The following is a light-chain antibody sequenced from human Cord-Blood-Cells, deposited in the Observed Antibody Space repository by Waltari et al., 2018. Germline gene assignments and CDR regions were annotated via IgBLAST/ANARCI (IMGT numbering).Light chain of an antibody. V-gene: IGKV2-28*01. CDR2: LGS. CDR1: QSLLHSNGSNY. J-gene: IGKJ3*01. CDR3: MQALQTPFT. Sequence: IVMNHTPLSLPLTPGSPASISCMSSQSLLHSNGSNYLDWYLQKPGQSPQPLIYLGSNRASGVPDRFSGSGSGTDFTLKISRVEAEDVGVYYCMQALQTPFTFGPGTKVDIK.